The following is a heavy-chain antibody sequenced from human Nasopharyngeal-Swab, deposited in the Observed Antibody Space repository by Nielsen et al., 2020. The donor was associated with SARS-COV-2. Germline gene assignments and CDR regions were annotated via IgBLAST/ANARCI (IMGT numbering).Heavy chain of an antibody. Sequence: GESLKISCVASGYSFRTYGMSWVRQAPGKGLEWVAAIVGSGDNSGSGGSPYYADSVKGRFTISRDNSKNTLSLQMNSLRAEDTAVYYCAKDLRGPYFFWGQGTLVTVSS. CDR3: AKDLRGPYFF. CDR2: IVGSGDNSGSGGSP. J-gene: IGHJ4*02. D-gene: IGHD2/OR15-2a*01. V-gene: IGHV3-23*01. CDR1: GYSFRTYG.